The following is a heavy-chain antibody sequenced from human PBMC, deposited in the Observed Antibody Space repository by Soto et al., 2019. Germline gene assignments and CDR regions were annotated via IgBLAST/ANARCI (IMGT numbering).Heavy chain of an antibody. CDR1: GGSISTSY. D-gene: IGHD3-16*01. V-gene: IGHV4-59*01. CDR2: IHYSGNT. J-gene: IGHJ4*02. CDR3: ARAMPYTLVVDY. Sequence: QVQLQESGPGLVKPSETLSLTCIVSGGSISTSYWSWIRQPPGKGLEWIGYIHYSGNTDYNPSLMSRVASSVDTSKNQFSLRLSSVTPADTAIYYCARAMPYTLVVDYWGQGTLVTVSS.